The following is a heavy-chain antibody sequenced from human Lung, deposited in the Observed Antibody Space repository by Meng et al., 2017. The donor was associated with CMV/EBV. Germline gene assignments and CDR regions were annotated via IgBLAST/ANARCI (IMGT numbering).Heavy chain of an antibody. CDR2: INPNSGGT. Sequence: ASXXVSXKASGYTFNGYNMHWVRQAPGQGLEWMGWINPNSGGTNYAQRFQGRVTLTIDTSISTAYMELSRLKSDDTAVYFCARLVHTILGTGYYYGMDVWXQGTTVTVSS. CDR3: ARLVHTILGTGYYYGMDV. J-gene: IGHJ6*02. D-gene: IGHD3/OR15-3a*01. V-gene: IGHV1-2*02. CDR1: GYTFNGYN.